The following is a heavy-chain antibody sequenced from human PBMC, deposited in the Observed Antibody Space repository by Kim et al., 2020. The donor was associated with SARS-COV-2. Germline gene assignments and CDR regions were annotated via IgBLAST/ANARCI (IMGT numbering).Heavy chain of an antibody. Sequence: GGSLRLSCAASGFTFSSYAMSWVRQAPGKGLEWVSSVTGTGSKTYYADSVRGRFTISRDNSKNALYVQMNSLRAEDTALYYCARQRGYDFDIWGQGTMV. CDR3: ARQRGYDFDI. CDR2: VTGTGSKT. CDR1: GFTFSSYA. D-gene: IGHD1-1*01. V-gene: IGHV3-23*01. J-gene: IGHJ3*02.